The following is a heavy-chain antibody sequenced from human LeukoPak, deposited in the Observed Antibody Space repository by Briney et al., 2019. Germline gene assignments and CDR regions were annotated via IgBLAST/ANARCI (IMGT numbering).Heavy chain of an antibody. V-gene: IGHV5-51*01. CDR2: IYPGDSDT. CDR3: TRGGALQVTMVRGVVPLSGMDV. Sequence: GESLKISCKGSGYSFTSYWIGWVRQMPGKGLEWMGIIYPGDSDTRYSPSFQGQVTISADKSISTAYLQWSSLKASDTAMYYCTRGGALQVTMVRGVVPLSGMDVWGQGTTVTISS. D-gene: IGHD3-10*01. J-gene: IGHJ6*02. CDR1: GYSFTSYW.